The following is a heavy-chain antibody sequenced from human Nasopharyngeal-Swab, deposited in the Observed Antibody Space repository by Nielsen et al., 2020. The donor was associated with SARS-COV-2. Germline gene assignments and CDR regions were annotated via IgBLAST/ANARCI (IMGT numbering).Heavy chain of an antibody. D-gene: IGHD2-15*01. Sequence: LSLTCAASGFTFSSYWMSWVRQAPGKGLEWVANIKQDGSEKYYVDSVKGRFTISRDNAKNSLYLQMNSLRAEDTAVYYCARGARGFLLWYFDLWGRGTLVTVSS. CDR1: GFTFSSYW. V-gene: IGHV3-7*01. CDR2: IKQDGSEK. J-gene: IGHJ2*01. CDR3: ARGARGFLLWYFDL.